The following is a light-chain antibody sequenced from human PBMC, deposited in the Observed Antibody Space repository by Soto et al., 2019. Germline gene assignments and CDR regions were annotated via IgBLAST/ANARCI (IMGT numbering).Light chain of an antibody. CDR1: SSDVGGYKY. Sequence: QSALTQPASVSGSPGQSITISCTGTSSDVGGYKYVSWYQQYPGKAPKLITYEVSNRPSGVSNRFSGSKSGNTASLTISGLQAEDEADYYCCSFTSSTTYVFGTGTKVTVL. V-gene: IGLV2-14*01. J-gene: IGLJ1*01. CDR2: EVS. CDR3: CSFTSSTTYV.